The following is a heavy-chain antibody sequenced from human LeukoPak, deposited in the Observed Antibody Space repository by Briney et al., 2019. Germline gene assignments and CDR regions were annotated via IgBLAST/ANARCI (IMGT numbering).Heavy chain of an antibody. Sequence: GGSLRLSCAASGFTFSSYAMHWVRQAPGKGLEWAAVISYDGSNKYYADSVKGRFTISRDNSKNTLYLQMNSLRAEDTAVYYCASRDPTTVTTNYWGQGTLVTVSS. D-gene: IGHD4-17*01. J-gene: IGHJ4*02. CDR1: GFTFSSYA. V-gene: IGHV3-30-3*01. CDR3: ASRDPTTVTTNY. CDR2: ISYDGSNK.